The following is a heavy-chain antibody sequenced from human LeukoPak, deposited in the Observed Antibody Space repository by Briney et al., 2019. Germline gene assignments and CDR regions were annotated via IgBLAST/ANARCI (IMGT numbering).Heavy chain of an antibody. CDR3: ATQEGYDSGWYYFDY. CDR2: IKSKTDGGTT. V-gene: IGHV3-15*01. J-gene: IGHJ4*02. CDR1: GFTFSNAW. Sequence: PGGSLRLSCAASGFTFSNAWMSWVRQAPGKGLEWVGRIKSKTDGGTTDYAAPVKGRFTISRDNSKNTLYLQMDSLRAEDTAVYYCATQEGYDSGWYYFDYWGQGTLVTVSS. D-gene: IGHD6-19*01.